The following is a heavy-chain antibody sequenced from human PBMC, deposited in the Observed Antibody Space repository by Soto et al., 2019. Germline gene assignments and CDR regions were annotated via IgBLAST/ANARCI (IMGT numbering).Heavy chain of an antibody. CDR3: ARTNYFDF. J-gene: IGHJ4*02. Sequence: GGSLRLSCATSGFILSSYWMNWVRQAPGKGLQWVANINQDGSTRYYVDSVRGRFTISRDTAKTSLYLQMNSLRAEDTAVYYYARTNYFDFWGQGTLVTVSS. CDR1: GFILSSYW. V-gene: IGHV3-7*01. CDR2: INQDGSTR.